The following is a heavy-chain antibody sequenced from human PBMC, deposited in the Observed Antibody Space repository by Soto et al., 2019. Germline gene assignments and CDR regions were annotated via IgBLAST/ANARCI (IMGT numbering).Heavy chain of an antibody. Sequence: SVKVSCKASGGTFSSYAISWVRQAPGQGLEWMGGIIPIFGTANYAQKFQGRVTITADESTSTAYMELSSLRSEDTAVYYWARSSGGVFGIIIEGSNWLAPWGQGSLVTVSS. CDR1: GGTFSSYA. CDR3: ARSSGGVFGIIIEGSNWLAP. D-gene: IGHD3-16*02. CDR2: IIPIFGTA. J-gene: IGHJ5*02. V-gene: IGHV1-69*13.